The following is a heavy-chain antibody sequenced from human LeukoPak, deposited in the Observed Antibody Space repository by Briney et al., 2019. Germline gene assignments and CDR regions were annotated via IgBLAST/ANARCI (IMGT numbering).Heavy chain of an antibody. CDR2: FDPEDGET. D-gene: IGHD6-19*01. V-gene: IGHV1-24*01. CDR3: ARGPPLAVAGDY. CDR1: GYTLTELS. Sequence: GASVKVSCKVSGYTLTELSMHWVRQAPGKGLEWMGGFDPEDGETIYAQKFQGRVTITRDTSASTAYMELSSLRSEDTAVYYCARGPPLAVAGDYWGQGTLVTVSS. J-gene: IGHJ4*02.